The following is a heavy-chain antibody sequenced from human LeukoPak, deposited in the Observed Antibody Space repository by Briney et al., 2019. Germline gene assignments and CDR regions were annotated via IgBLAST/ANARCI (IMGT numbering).Heavy chain of an antibody. D-gene: IGHD5-24*01. CDR1: GYTFTSYY. Sequence: AASVKVSCKASGYTFTSYYMHWVRQAPGQGLEWMGIINPSGGSTSYAQKFQGRVTMTRDTSTSSVYMELSSLRSEDTTVYYCARDMEMATIFDYWGQGTLVTVSS. J-gene: IGHJ4*02. V-gene: IGHV1-46*01. CDR2: INPSGGST. CDR3: ARDMEMATIFDY.